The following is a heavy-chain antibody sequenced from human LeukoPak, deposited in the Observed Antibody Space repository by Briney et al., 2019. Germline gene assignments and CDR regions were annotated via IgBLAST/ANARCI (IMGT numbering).Heavy chain of an antibody. D-gene: IGHD3-22*01. Sequence: GGSLRLSCATSGFTFTNYGINWVRQAPGKGLEWVSYISNSGILYADSLKGRFTISRDNARNSLYLQMNSLRTEDTAVYHCTRDLRRPGMIVGDAFDIWGQGTMVTVSS. CDR2: ISNSGI. CDR3: TRDLRRPGMIVGDAFDI. CDR1: GFTFTNYG. V-gene: IGHV3-48*01. J-gene: IGHJ3*02.